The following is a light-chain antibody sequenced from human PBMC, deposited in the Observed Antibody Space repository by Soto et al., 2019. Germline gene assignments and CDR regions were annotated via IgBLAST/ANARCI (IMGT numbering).Light chain of an antibody. CDR3: QSYDSSLSGVV. J-gene: IGLJ2*01. Sequence: QSVLTQPPSASGTPGQRVPISCSGSSSNIGTNTVNWYQQLPGTAPKLLIYGNSNRPSGVPDRFSGSKSGTSASLAITGLQAEDEADYYCQSYDSSLSGVVFGGGTQLTVL. V-gene: IGLV1-40*01. CDR2: GNS. CDR1: SSNIGTNT.